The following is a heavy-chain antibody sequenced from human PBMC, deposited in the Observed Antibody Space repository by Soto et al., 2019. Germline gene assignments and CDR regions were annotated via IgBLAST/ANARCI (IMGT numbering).Heavy chain of an antibody. CDR1: GFTFSNYN. Sequence: EVQLVESGGGLVKPGGSLRLSCAASGFTFSNYNMNWVRQAPGKGLEWVSSISSTSSYIYYADSVRGRFTISRDNAKNSLYLQMNSLRAEDTAVYYCARCKWIITFGGVMRHDAFDIWGQGTMVTVSS. J-gene: IGHJ3*02. CDR2: ISSTSSYI. CDR3: ARCKWIITFGGVMRHDAFDI. V-gene: IGHV3-21*01. D-gene: IGHD3-16*01.